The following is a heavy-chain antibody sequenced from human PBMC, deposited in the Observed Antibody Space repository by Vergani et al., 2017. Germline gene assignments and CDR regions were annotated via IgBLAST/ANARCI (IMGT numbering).Heavy chain of an antibody. D-gene: IGHD6-19*01. J-gene: IGHJ4*02. CDR1: GGTFSNFA. V-gene: IGHV1-69*12. Sequence: QVQLVQSGAEVKRPGSSVKVSCKASGGTFSNFAINWVRQAPGRGLEWMGAIIPIFGETYYGQKFQGRVTITADESTATAYWALNSLRSDDTAVYYCARGGWYGSGWYYFDFWGQGTLVTVAS. CDR3: ARGGWYGSGWYYFDF. CDR2: IIPIFGET.